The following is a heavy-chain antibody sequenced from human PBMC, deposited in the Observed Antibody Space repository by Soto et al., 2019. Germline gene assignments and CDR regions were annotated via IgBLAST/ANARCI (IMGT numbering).Heavy chain of an antibody. CDR3: ARIYDYYDYIWGSYRYFDY. Sequence: QVPLVQSGAEVKKPGASVKVSCKASGYTFTSYDINWVRQATGQGLEWMGWMNPNSGNTGYAQKFQGRVTMTRNTSISTAYMELSSLRSEDTAVYYCARIYDYYDYIWGSYRYFDYWGQGTLVTVSS. D-gene: IGHD3-16*02. CDR1: GYTFTSYD. J-gene: IGHJ4*02. CDR2: MNPNSGNT. V-gene: IGHV1-8*01.